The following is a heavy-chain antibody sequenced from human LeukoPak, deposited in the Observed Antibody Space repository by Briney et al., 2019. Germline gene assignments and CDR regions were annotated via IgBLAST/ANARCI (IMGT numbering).Heavy chain of an antibody. D-gene: IGHD2-2*01. V-gene: IGHV3-30*02. CDR3: ARDRGYCRGTTCYAYYFDS. CDR2: IRYDGSNK. J-gene: IGHJ4*02. Sequence: GGSLRLSCAASGFTFSSYGMHWVRQAPGKGLEWVAFIRYDGSNKYYADSVKGRFTISRDNSKNTLYLQMNSLRAEDTAVYYCARDRGYCRGTTCYAYYFDSWGQGTLVTVSS. CDR1: GFTFSSYG.